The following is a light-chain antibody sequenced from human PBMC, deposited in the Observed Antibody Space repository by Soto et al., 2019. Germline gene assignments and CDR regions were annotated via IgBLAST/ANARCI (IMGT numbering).Light chain of an antibody. Sequence: SYELTQPHSVSVATVQMARITWGGNNIGSKAVHWCQQKPGQDPVLVIYSDSNRPSGTPERLSGSNPGKTATLIISRIEAGDEGDYKCQVWDSSSDHVVFGGGTKVTVL. CDR1: NIGSKA. J-gene: IGLJ2*01. V-gene: IGLV3-12*02. CDR2: SDS. CDR3: QVWDSSSDHVV.